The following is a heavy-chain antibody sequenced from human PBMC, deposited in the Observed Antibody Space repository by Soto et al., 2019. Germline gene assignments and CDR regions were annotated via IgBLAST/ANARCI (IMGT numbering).Heavy chain of an antibody. CDR3: VRMASSGSLNWFDP. J-gene: IGHJ5*02. D-gene: IGHD3-22*01. V-gene: IGHV1-8*02. CDR2: MNPNSGNT. CDR1: QHTFSNYD. Sequence: QVQLVQSGAEVKKPGASVKVSCKASQHTFSNYDIRWVRQATGQGLEWMGWMNPNSGNTGYALKFQGRVTMTRDASISTAYMELSSLGSDDTAVYYCVRMASSGSLNWFDPWGQGTLVTVSS.